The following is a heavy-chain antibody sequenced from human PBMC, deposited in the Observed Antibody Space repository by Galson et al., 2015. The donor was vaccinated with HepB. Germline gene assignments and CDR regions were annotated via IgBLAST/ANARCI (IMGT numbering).Heavy chain of an antibody. J-gene: IGHJ3*02. Sequence: SLRLSCAASGFTFSRDAMSWVRQAPGKGLEWVSGISVIGGSTYYADSVKGRFTISRDNSKNTVYLQVNSLRAEDTAVYYCAREGTVLGMATKVRDAFDIWGQGTMVTVSS. V-gene: IGHV3-23*01. CDR1: GFTFSRDA. CDR3: AREGTVLGMATKVRDAFDI. D-gene: IGHD5-24*01. CDR2: ISVIGGST.